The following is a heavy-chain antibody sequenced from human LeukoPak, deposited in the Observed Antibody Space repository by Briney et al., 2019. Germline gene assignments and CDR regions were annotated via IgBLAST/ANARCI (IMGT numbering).Heavy chain of an antibody. CDR1: GFTLRTYG. CDR3: AKDWGYYDSSAISD. Sequence: GGSLRLSCAASGFTLRTYGMHWVRQAPGKRLEWVAFTRFDGSKKEYVESVKGRFTISRDNSKNTLYLQMNSLRGADTAVYYCAKDWGYYDSSAISDWGQGTLVIVSS. CDR2: TRFDGSKK. J-gene: IGHJ4*02. D-gene: IGHD3-22*01. V-gene: IGHV3-30*02.